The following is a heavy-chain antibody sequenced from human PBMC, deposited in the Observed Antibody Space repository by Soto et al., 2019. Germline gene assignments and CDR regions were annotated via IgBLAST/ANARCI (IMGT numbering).Heavy chain of an antibody. D-gene: IGHD3-10*01. CDR2: INHSGST. J-gene: IGHJ6*03. CDR1: GGSFSGYY. V-gene: IGHV4-34*01. Sequence: PSETLSLTCAVYGGSFSGYYWSWIRQPPGKGLEWIGEINHSGSTNYNPSLKSRVTISVDTSKNQFSLKLSSVTAADTAVYYCARGVPGITTLSIAPGSVYYYYYYMDVWGKGTTVTVSS. CDR3: ARGVPGITTLSIAPGSVYYYYYYMDV.